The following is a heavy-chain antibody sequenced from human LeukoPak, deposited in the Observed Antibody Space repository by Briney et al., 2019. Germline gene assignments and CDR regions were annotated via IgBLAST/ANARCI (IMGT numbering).Heavy chain of an antibody. V-gene: IGHV1-69*01. J-gene: IGHJ4*02. D-gene: IGHD4-17*01. CDR2: IIPIFGTA. Sequence: ASVKVSCKASGGTFSSYAISWVRQAPGQGLEWMGGIIPIFGTANYAQKFQGRVTITADESTSTSYMELSSLRSEDTAVYYCVRDGDLRLNYWGQGTLVTVSP. CDR3: VRDGDLRLNY. CDR1: GGTFSSYA.